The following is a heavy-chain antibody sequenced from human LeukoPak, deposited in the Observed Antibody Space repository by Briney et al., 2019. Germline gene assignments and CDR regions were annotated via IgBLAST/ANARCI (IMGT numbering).Heavy chain of an antibody. CDR3: TRGIVASVIYYYMDV. J-gene: IGHJ6*03. V-gene: IGHV3-7*01. CDR2: VKKDGSEK. D-gene: IGHD5-12*01. CDR1: GFTFSSYW. Sequence: GGSLRLSCTASGFTFSSYWMDWVRQAPGKGLEWVASVKKDGSEKKYVDSVKGRFTISRDNAKNSLYLEMNSLRTEDTAVYYCTRGIVASVIYYYMDVWGKGTTVTVSS.